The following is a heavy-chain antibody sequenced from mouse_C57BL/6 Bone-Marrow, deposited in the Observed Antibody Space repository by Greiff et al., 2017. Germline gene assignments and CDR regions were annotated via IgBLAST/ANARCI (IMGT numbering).Heavy chain of an antibody. D-gene: IGHD3-2*02. CDR3: ASASQAYYYAMDY. CDR2: ISSGSSTI. J-gene: IGHJ4*01. CDR1: GFTFSDYG. Sequence: EVQLVESGGGLVKPGGSLKLSCAASGFTFSDYGMHWVRQAPEKGLEWVAYISSGSSTIYYADTVKGRFTISRDNAKNTLFLQMTSLRSEDTAMYYCASASQAYYYAMDYWGQGTSVTVSS. V-gene: IGHV5-17*01.